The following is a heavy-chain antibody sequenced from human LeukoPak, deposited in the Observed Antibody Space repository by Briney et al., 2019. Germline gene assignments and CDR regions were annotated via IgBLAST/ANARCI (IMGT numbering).Heavy chain of an antibody. J-gene: IGHJ4*02. Sequence: PSETLSLTCTVSGGSISSSSYYWGWIRQPPGKGLEWIGSIYYSGSTYYNPSLKSRVTISVGTSKNQFSLKLSSVTAADTAVYYCARAIRSPVWASEFDYWGQGTLVTVSS. D-gene: IGHD1-14*01. CDR3: ARAIRSPVWASEFDY. CDR2: IYYSGST. CDR1: GGSISSSSYY. V-gene: IGHV4-39*07.